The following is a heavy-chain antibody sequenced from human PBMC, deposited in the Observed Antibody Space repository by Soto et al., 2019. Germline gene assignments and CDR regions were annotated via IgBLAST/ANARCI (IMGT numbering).Heavy chain of an antibody. CDR1: GYTFTSYC. J-gene: IGHJ4*02. V-gene: IGHV1-18*01. CDR2: ISAYNGNT. Sequence: GASVKVSCKASGYTFTSYCISWVRQAPGQGLEWMGWISAYNGNTNYAQKLQGRVTMTTDTSASTAYMELRSLRSDDTAVYYCARPRLMYYYDSSGYPYYFDYWGQGTLVTVSS. CDR3: ARPRLMYYYDSSGYPYYFDY. D-gene: IGHD3-22*01.